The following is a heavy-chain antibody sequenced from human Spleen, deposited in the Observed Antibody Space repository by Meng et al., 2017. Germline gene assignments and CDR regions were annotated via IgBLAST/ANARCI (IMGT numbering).Heavy chain of an antibody. V-gene: IGHV3-21*01. D-gene: IGHD4-23*01. J-gene: IGHJ4*02. Sequence: GGSLRLSCAASGFTFSDYSMNWVRQAPGKGLEWVSSISRSGTYIYYADSVKGRFTISRDNARNSLYLHMDSLTAEDTAVYYCARDNGGDSGGYWGQGTLVTVS. CDR2: ISRSGTYI. CDR3: ARDNGGDSGGY. CDR1: GFTFSDYS.